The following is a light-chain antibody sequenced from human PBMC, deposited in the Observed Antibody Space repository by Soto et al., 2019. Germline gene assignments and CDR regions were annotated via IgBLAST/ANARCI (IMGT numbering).Light chain of an antibody. Sequence: EIVLAQSPVTLSLSPGERATLSCRASQSIASSYLAWYQQRPGQPPRLLLYRTFNRATGIPDRFSGGGSGTDFTLTISRLEPEDFAVYYCQHCQPYGDSPPLTFGGGTKVDIK. J-gene: IGKJ4*01. CDR2: RTF. CDR3: QHCQPYGDSPPLT. V-gene: IGKV3-20*01. CDR1: QSIASSY.